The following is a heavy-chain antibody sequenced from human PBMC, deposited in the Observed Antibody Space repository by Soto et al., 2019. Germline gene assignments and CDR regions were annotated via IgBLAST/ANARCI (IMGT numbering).Heavy chain of an antibody. CDR1: GFTFSDYA. J-gene: IGHJ4*02. V-gene: IGHV3-30*18. CDR3: AKGVRQWLVTSDFNY. CDR2: VSHDGRNT. D-gene: IGHD6-19*01. Sequence: VQLVESGGGVVQPGRSLRLSCAASGFTFSDYAMHWVRQAPGKGLEWVAVVSHDGRNTHYADSVKGRFTISRDSSKNTVSLAMTSLRAEDTAVYYCAKGVRQWLVTSDFNYWGQGALVTVSS.